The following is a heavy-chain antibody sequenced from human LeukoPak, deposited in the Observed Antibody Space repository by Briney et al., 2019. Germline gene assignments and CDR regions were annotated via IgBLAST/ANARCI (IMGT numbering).Heavy chain of an antibody. V-gene: IGHV1-18*01. CDR1: GYSFGSYG. J-gene: IGHJ5*02. D-gene: IGHD3-9*01. Sequence: ASVKVSCKASGYSFGSYGISWVRQAPGQGLEWMGWISVDTGHTKYAQKFQDRVTLTTDTSASTAYMELRTLRSDDTAVYYCARDQLILTGYYNANWFDPWGQGTLVIVSS. CDR2: ISVDTGHT. CDR3: ARDQLILTGYYNANWFDP.